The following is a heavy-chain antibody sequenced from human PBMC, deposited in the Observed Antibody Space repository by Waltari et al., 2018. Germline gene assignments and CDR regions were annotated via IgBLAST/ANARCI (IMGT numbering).Heavy chain of an antibody. V-gene: IGHV3-74*03. Sequence: EVQLVESGGDLVQPGRSLLLPCSASGFAFSSYWMQWVRQVPGKGLVWVSLINSDGSNTEYADSVKGRFTISRDNAKNSLYLQMNSLRVEDTAVYYCLGGAGWLTDYWGQGTLVTVSS. CDR2: INSDGSNT. J-gene: IGHJ4*02. CDR1: GFAFSSYW. D-gene: IGHD2-15*01. CDR3: LGGAGWLTDY.